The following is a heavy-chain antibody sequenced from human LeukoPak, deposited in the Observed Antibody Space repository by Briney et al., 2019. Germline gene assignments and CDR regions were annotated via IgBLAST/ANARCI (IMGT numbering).Heavy chain of an antibody. D-gene: IGHD2-15*01. CDR1: GYSISSGYY. V-gene: IGHV4-38-2*02. Sequence: SETLSLTCAVSGYSISSGYYWSWIRQPPGKGLEWIGRIYTSGSTNYNPSLKSRVTMSVDTSKNQFSLKLSSVTAADTAVYYCARELKVAGAFDIWGQGTMVTVSS. J-gene: IGHJ3*02. CDR3: ARELKVAGAFDI. CDR2: IYTSGST.